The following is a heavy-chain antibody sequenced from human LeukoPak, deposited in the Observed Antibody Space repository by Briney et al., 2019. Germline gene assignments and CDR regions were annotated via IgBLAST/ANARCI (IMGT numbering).Heavy chain of an antibody. V-gene: IGHV4-34*01. CDR1: GGSFSGYY. CDR3: ARLLTTVTTKHFDY. J-gene: IGHJ4*02. D-gene: IGHD4-17*01. CDR2: INHSGST. Sequence: PSETLSLTCAVYGGSFSGYYWSWIRQPPGKGLEWIGEINHSGSTNYNPSLKSRVTISVDTSKNQFSLKLSSVTAADTAVYYCARLLTTVTTKHFDYWSQGTLVTVSS.